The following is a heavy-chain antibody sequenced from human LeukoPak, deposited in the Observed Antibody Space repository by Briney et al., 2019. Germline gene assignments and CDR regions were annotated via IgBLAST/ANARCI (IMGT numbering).Heavy chain of an antibody. CDR1: GFIFSSYV. Sequence: GGSLRLSCAASGFIFSSYVMSWVRQAPGKGLEWVSAISGSGGNTYYADSTKGRFTISRDNSKNTLYLQMNSLRAEDTAVYYCGTSHFDYWGQGTLVTVSS. CDR2: ISGSGGNT. J-gene: IGHJ4*02. D-gene: IGHD1-1*01. V-gene: IGHV3-23*01. CDR3: GTSHFDY.